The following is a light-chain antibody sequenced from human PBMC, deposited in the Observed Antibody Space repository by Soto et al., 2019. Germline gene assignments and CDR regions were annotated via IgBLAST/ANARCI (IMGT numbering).Light chain of an antibody. J-gene: IGKJ4*01. V-gene: IGKV1-39*01. CDR1: QSISSY. CDR3: QQGYRPLT. Sequence: DIQMTQSPSSLSASVGDRVTITCRASQSISSYLNWYQQKPGKAPKLLIYAASSLQRGVPSRFSGSGSGTEFTLTISSLQPEDFATYYCQQGYRPLTFGGGTKVEIK. CDR2: AAS.